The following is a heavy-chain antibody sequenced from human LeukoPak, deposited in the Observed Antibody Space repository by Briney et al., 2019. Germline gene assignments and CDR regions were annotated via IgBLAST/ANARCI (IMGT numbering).Heavy chain of an antibody. D-gene: IGHD2-8*02. CDR1: GFTFSSYA. V-gene: IGHV3-21*01. Sequence: GGSLRLSCAASGFTFSSYAMHWVRQAPGKGLEWVSAITATSLHIYYADSVKGRFTISRDNSRNTVYLQMSSLKAEDTAVYYCAKEIYCTATTCQGNDAFHIWGQGTVVTVSS. J-gene: IGHJ3*02. CDR3: AKEIYCTATTCQGNDAFHI. CDR2: ITATSLHI.